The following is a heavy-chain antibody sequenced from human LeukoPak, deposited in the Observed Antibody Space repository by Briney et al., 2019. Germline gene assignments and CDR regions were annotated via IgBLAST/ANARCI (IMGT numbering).Heavy chain of an antibody. V-gene: IGHV1-8*01. D-gene: IGHD3-10*01. CDR2: MSPNSGNT. CDR1: GYTFTSYD. CDR3: ATWPYGSDLYYYGMDV. Sequence: GASVKVSCKASGYTFTSYDINWVRQAAGQGLEWMGWMSPNSGNTGYAQKFQGRVTMTRDTSIGTAYLELSSLKSEDTAVYYCATWPYGSDLYYYGMDVWGQGTTVTVSS. J-gene: IGHJ6*02.